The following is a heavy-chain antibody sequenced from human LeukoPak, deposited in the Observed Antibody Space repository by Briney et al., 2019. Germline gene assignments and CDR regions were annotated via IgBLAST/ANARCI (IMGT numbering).Heavy chain of an antibody. CDR3: ARGAMKSGYDFFAPPLYYFDY. V-gene: IGHV4-4*07. D-gene: IGHD5-12*01. CDR1: GSSISSYY. J-gene: IGHJ4*02. CDR2: IYTSGST. Sequence: PSETLSLTCTVSGSSISSYYWSWIRQPAGKGLEWIGRIYTSGSTNYNPSLKSRVTISVDTSKNQFSLKLSSVTAADTAVYYCARGAMKSGYDFFAPPLYYFDYWGQGTLVTVSS.